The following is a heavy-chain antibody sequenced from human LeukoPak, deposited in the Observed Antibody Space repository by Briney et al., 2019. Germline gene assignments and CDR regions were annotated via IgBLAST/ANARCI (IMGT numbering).Heavy chain of an antibody. J-gene: IGHJ4*02. D-gene: IGHD2-2*01. CDR3: ATPDCSSTSCYGVPGSGKFDY. CDR1: GYTLTELS. Sequence: GASVKVSCKVSGYTLTELSMHWVRQAPGKGLEWMGGFDPEDGETIYAQKFQGRVTMTEDTSTDTAYMELSSLRSEDTAVYYCATPDCSSTSCYGVPGSGKFDYWGQGTLVTVSS. V-gene: IGHV1-24*01. CDR2: FDPEDGET.